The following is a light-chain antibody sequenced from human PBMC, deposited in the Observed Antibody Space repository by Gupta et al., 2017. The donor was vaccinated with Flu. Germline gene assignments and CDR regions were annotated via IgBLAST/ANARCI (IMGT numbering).Light chain of an antibody. CDR3: SASDDSMSGQRV. V-gene: IGLV1-47*01. CDR2: RNK. J-gene: IGLJ3*02. Sequence: QSVLTQPPSASGTPGQRVTISCSGSSSNIGSNYVYWYQQLPGTAPTLLIYRNKQRPSGVPDRFSGSTSCASASLVISGRRSEDEADDYWSASDDSMSGQRVFGGGTKLTVL. CDR1: SSNIGSNY.